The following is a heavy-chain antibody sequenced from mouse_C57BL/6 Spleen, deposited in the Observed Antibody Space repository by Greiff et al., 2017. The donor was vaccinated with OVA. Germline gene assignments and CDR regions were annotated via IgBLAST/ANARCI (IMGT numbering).Heavy chain of an antibody. CDR2: IDPSDSET. J-gene: IGHJ3*01. CDR3: EKEGDHSLFAY. V-gene: IGHV1-52*01. CDR1: GYTFTSYW. Sequence: VQLQQPGAELVRPGSSVKLSCKASGYTFTSYWMHWVKQRPIQGLEWIGNIDPSDSETHYNQKFKDKATLTVDKSSSTAYMQLSSLTSEDSAVYYGEKEGDHSLFAYWGQGTLVTVSA. D-gene: IGHD6-2*01.